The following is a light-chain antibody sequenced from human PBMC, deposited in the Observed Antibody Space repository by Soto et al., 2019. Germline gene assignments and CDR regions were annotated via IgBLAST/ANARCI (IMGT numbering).Light chain of an antibody. J-gene: IGKJ2*01. CDR2: GAS. CDR3: QQYVSSPYT. V-gene: IGKV3-20*01. CDR1: QTVGSNY. Sequence: EIVLTQSPGTLSLSPGERATLSCRASQTVGSNYLAWFQQQPGQAPRLLIHGASTRATGIPDRFSGSGSGTEFTLTISRLGPEDFAVYYCQQYVSSPYTFGQGSKLETK.